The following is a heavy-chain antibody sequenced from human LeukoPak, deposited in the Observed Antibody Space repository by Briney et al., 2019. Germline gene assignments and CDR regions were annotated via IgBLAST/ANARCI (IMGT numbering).Heavy chain of an antibody. D-gene: IGHD3-3*01. V-gene: IGHV3-48*03. Sequence: PGGSLRLSCAASGFTFSNYEMNWVRQAPGKGLEWVSYISSSGSDIYYADSVKGRFTISSDNAKNSLYLQMNSLRVEDTAVYYCARTPPVRSGYYWFDPWGQGTLVTVSS. CDR1: GFTFSNYE. CDR3: ARTPPVRSGYYWFDP. CDR2: ISSSGSDI. J-gene: IGHJ5*02.